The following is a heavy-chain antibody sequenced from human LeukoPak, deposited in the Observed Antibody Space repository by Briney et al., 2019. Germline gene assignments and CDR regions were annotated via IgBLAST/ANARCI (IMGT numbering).Heavy chain of an antibody. CDR1: GFTFSSYW. CDR3: ARVERDYYDSSGYYTPMDV. D-gene: IGHD3-22*01. Sequence: PGGSLRLSCAASGFTFSSYWMSWVRQAPGKGLEWVANIKQDGSEKYYVDSVKGRFTISRDNAKNSLYLQMNSLRAEDTAVYYCARVERDYYDSSGYYTPMDVWGQGTTVTVSS. J-gene: IGHJ6*02. CDR2: IKQDGSEK. V-gene: IGHV3-7*01.